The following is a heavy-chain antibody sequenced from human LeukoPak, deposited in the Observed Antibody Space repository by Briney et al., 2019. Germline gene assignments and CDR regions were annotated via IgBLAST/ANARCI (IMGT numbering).Heavy chain of an antibody. CDR2: ISWNSGSI. CDR3: AKSVQLLYDAFDI. D-gene: IGHD2-2*01. Sequence: PGGSLRLSCAASGFTFDDYAMHWVRQAPGKGLEWVSGISWNSGSIGYADSVKGRFTISRDNAKNSLYLQMNSLRAEDMALYYCAKSVQLLYDAFDIWGQGTMVTVSS. J-gene: IGHJ3*02. CDR1: GFTFDDYA. V-gene: IGHV3-9*03.